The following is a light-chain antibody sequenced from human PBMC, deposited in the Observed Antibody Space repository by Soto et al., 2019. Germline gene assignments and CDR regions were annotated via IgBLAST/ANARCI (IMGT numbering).Light chain of an antibody. V-gene: IGKV3-11*01. CDR1: QSVSGY. CDR3: QHYGYSQWT. CDR2: DGS. Sequence: EIVLTQSPATLSLSPGERATLSCRASQSVSGYLAWYQQKPGQAPRLLIYDGSHRATGIPARFSGSGSGTDFTLTISRLEPEDSAVYFCQHYGYSQWTFGQGTKVDIK. J-gene: IGKJ1*01.